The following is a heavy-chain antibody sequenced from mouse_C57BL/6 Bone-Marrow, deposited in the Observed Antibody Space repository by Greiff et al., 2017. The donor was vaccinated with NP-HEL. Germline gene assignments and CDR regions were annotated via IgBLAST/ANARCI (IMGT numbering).Heavy chain of an antibody. CDR1: GFNIKDDY. CDR2: IDPENGDT. J-gene: IGHJ3*01. D-gene: IGHD5-1*01. CDR3: TSYLAWFAY. Sequence: EVKLMESGAELVRPGASVKLSCTASGFNIKDDYMHWVKQRPEQGLEWIGWIDPENGDTEYASKFQGKATITADTSSNTAYLQLSSLTSEDTAVYYCTSYLAWFAYWGQGTLVTVSA. V-gene: IGHV14-4*01.